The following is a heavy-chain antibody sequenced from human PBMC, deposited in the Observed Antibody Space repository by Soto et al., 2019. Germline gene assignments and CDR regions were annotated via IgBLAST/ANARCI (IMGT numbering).Heavy chain of an antibody. J-gene: IGHJ6*02. CDR3: VREYDGGDRDYYGLDV. V-gene: IGHV4-30-4*01. D-gene: IGHD2-21*02. Sequence: QVQLQESGPGLVRPSQTLSLTCTVSGGSISYDHYHWTWIRQPPGKGLEWIGYIPYSGSVFYNPSLQSRLSMSVDTSKNLFSLKLISVTAADTAVYFCVREYDGGDRDYYGLDVWCQGTTVTVSS. CDR1: GGSISYDHYH. CDR2: IPYSGSV.